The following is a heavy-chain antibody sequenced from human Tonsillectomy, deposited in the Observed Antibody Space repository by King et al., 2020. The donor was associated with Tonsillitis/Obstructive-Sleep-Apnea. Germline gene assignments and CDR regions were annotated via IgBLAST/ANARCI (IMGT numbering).Heavy chain of an antibody. J-gene: IGHJ6*02. CDR1: GYNFTIYW. CDR2: IYPGDSHT. Sequence: QLVQSGPEVKKPGESLKISCEASGYNFTIYWIVWVRQMPGKGLDCMGFIYPGDSHTRYSPSFKGQVTISADKSISTAYLQWSSLKASDTALYYCARQWVAATGTSYYYSGMDVWGQGTTVTVSS. D-gene: IGHD6-13*01. V-gene: IGHV5-51*01. CDR3: ARQWVAATGTSYYYSGMDV.